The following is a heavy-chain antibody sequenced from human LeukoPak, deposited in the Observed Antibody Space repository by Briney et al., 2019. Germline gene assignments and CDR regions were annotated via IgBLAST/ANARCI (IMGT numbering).Heavy chain of an antibody. Sequence: GASVKVSCKAFGFTFTDYCMHWLRQAPGQGLEWMGEMSPSGGRTSYAQKFQGRVTITRDTSTSTVYMELTSLSSEDTAVYYCARDHDYGDYEGPAAFDSWGPGTLVTVSS. CDR1: GFTFTDYC. CDR2: MSPSGGRT. CDR3: ARDHDYGDYEGPAAFDS. J-gene: IGHJ4*02. D-gene: IGHD4-17*01. V-gene: IGHV1-46*01.